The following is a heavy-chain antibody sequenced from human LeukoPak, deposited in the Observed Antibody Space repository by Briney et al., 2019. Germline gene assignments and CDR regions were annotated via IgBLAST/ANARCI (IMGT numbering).Heavy chain of an antibody. J-gene: IGHJ4*02. V-gene: IGHV1-69*04. D-gene: IGHD2-2*01. CDR1: GGTFSSYA. CDR2: IIPILGIA. Sequence: SVKVSCKASGGTFSSYAISWVRQAPGQGLEWMGRIIPILGIANYAQKLQGRVTMTTDTSTSTAYMELRSLRSDDTAVYCCARDLRFVVVKEYYFDYWGQGTLVTVSS. CDR3: ARDLRFVVVKEYYFDY.